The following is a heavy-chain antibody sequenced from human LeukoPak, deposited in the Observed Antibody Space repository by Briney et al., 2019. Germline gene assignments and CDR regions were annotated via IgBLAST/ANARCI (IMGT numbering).Heavy chain of an antibody. Sequence: SETLSLTCTVSCGSISNYYWTWIRQPAGKGLEWIWRIYTSGSTNYNPSLKSRVTMSVDTSKNQFSLKLSSVTAADTAVYYCAREDYYGTNFYYWGQGTLVTVSS. D-gene: IGHD3-10*01. V-gene: IGHV4-4*07. CDR1: CGSISNYY. CDR2: IYTSGST. CDR3: AREDYYGTNFYY. J-gene: IGHJ4*02.